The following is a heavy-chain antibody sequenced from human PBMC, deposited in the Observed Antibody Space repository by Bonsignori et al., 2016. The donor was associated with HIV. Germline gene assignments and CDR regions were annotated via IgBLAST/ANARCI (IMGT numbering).Heavy chain of an antibody. V-gene: IGHV3-21*01. D-gene: IGHD1-26*01. Sequence: EVLLVESGGGLVKPGGSLRLSCAASGFTFNTYNMNWVRQAPGTGLEWVSSISSSGSYIYYADSLKGRFTISRDNAKNSLYLHMNSLTAEDTAVYFCSRGTYSGTYHAPDAFALW. CDR3: SRGTYSGTYHAPDAFAL. J-gene: IGHJ3*01. CDR2: ISSSGSYI. CDR1: GFTFNTYN.